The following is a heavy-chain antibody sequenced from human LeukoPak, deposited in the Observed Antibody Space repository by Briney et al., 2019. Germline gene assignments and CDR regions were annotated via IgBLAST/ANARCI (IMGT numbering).Heavy chain of an antibody. CDR1: GDSISSYY. CDR3: ARLTRLSTSPDRYYLDY. D-gene: IGHD6-6*01. V-gene: IGHV4-4*09. CDR2: TYTSGGT. Sequence: PSETLSLTCTVSGDSISSYYWSWIRQPPGKGLEWIGYTYTSGGTNYIPSLKGRVTISIDTSKNQFSLKPSSVTAADSAVYYCARLTRLSTSPDRYYLDYWGQGTLVTVSS. J-gene: IGHJ4*02.